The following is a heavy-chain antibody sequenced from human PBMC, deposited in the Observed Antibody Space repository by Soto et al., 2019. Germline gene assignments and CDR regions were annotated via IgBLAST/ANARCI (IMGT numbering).Heavy chain of an antibody. Sequence: GGSLRLSCAASGFTFSSYAMSWVRQAPGKGLEWVSAISGSGGSTYYADSVKGRFTITRDNSKNTLYLQMNSLRAEDTAVYYCAKSSQQLVVSDYWGQGTLVTVSS. D-gene: IGHD6-13*01. CDR2: ISGSGGST. V-gene: IGHV3-23*01. J-gene: IGHJ4*02. CDR3: AKSSQQLVVSDY. CDR1: GFTFSSYA.